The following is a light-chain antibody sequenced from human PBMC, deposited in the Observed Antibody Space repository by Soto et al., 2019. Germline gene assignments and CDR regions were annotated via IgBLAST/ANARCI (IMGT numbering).Light chain of an antibody. V-gene: IGKV3-20*01. CDR1: QSVSSSY. CDR2: GAS. CDR3: QQYGSSPQT. J-gene: IGKJ2*01. Sequence: EIVLTQSPGTLSLSPGERATLSCRASQSVSSSYLAWYQQKPGQAPRLLIYGASSRATGIPDRFSVSGSGTDFTLTISRLEPEDVAVYYCQQYGSSPQTFGQGTKLEIK.